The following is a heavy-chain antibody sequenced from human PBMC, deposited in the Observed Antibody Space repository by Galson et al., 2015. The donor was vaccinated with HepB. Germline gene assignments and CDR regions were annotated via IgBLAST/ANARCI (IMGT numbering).Heavy chain of an antibody. D-gene: IGHD2-8*02. CDR3: TTDVFFSTFWSWFDP. Sequence: SLRLSCAASGFAFNNAWMNWVRQAPGKGLEWVGRIKSKTDGGTADYAAPVKGRFTIARDDASNTLYLHMNRLKTDDTGVYYCTTDVFFSTFWSWFDPWGQGTLVTVSS. J-gene: IGHJ5*02. CDR2: IKSKTDGGTA. CDR1: GFAFNNAW. V-gene: IGHV3-15*01.